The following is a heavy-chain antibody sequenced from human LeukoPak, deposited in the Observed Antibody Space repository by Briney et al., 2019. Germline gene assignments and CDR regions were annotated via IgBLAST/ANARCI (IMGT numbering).Heavy chain of an antibody. J-gene: IGHJ3*02. D-gene: IGHD1-1*01. CDR1: GFPFSSYA. Sequence: GGSLRLSCAASGFPFSSYAMSWVRQAPGKGLEWVSAISGSGGSTYYADSVKGRFTISRDNSKNTLYLQMNSLRAEDTAVYYCAKVKGKDGVRDAYDIWGQGTMVTVSS. V-gene: IGHV3-23*01. CDR3: AKVKGKDGVRDAYDI. CDR2: ISGSGGST.